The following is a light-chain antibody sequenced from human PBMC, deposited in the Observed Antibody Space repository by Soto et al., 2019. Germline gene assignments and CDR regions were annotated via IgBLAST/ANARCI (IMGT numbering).Light chain of an antibody. CDR2: DAS. CDR3: XQLTDWPPQWT. J-gene: IGKJ1*01. CDR1: QSISSY. Sequence: EVVLTQSPDTLSLPPGERATLSCRASQSISSYLAWYQQKPGQAPRLLIYDASSRATGIPARFSGSGSGTDFTLTISSLEPEDFAVYYCXQLTDWPPQWTFGQGTKVEIK. V-gene: IGKV3-11*01.